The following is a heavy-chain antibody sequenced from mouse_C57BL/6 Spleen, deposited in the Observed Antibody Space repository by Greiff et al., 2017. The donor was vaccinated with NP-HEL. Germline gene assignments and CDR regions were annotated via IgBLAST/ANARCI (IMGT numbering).Heavy chain of an antibody. CDR1: GYTFTSYW. CDR3: SHSLAY. Sequence: VQLKQPGTELVKPGASVKLSCKASGYTFTSYWMHWVKQRPGQGLEWIGAIYPGNSDTSYNQKFKGKAKLTAVTSASTAYMELSSLTNEDSAVYYCSHSLAYWGQGTLVTVSA. J-gene: IGHJ3*01. CDR2: IYPGNSDT. V-gene: IGHV1-5*01.